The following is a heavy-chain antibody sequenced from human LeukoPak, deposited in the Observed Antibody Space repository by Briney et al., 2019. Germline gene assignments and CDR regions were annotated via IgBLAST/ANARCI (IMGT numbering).Heavy chain of an antibody. CDR1: GFIFRSYW. CDR3: AITCGRTVSSFDY. V-gene: IGHV3-7*02. D-gene: IGHD2-15*01. J-gene: IGHJ4*02. CDR2: INHDGSDK. Sequence: GGSLRLSCAASGFIFRSYWRSWVRQAPGKGLEWVANINHDGSDKNYVDSVKGRFTISRENAKNSLYLQMNRLRAEDTADYYCAITCGRTVSSFDYWGQGTLVTVSS.